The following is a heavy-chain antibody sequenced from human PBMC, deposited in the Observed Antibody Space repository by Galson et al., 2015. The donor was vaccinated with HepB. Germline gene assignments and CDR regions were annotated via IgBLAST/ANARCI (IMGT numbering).Heavy chain of an antibody. CDR3: ARLGLDWGWVYYGMDV. V-gene: IGHV5-51*01. Sequence: QSGAEVKKPGESLKISCKGSGYSSTSYWIGWVRQMPGKGLEWMGIIYPGDSDTRYSPSFQGQVTISADKSISTAYLQWSSLKASDTAMYYCARLGLDWGWVYYGMDVWGQGTTVTVSS. CDR1: GYSSTSYW. CDR2: IYPGDSDT. J-gene: IGHJ6*02. D-gene: IGHD3/OR15-3a*01.